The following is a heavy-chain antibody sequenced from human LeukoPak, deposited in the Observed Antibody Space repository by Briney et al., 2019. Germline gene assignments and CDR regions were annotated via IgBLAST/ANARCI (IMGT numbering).Heavy chain of an antibody. Sequence: TGGSLRLSCAASGFTFSNYMMHWVRQAPGKGLVWVSRIKSDGITITYADSVKGRFTISRDNAKNTLYLQMNSLRAEDTAVYYCLRDLNWSLDQWGQGTLVTVPS. V-gene: IGHV3-74*01. CDR3: LRDLNWSLDQ. J-gene: IGHJ4*02. CDR1: GFTFSNYM. D-gene: IGHD1-20*01. CDR2: IKSDGITI.